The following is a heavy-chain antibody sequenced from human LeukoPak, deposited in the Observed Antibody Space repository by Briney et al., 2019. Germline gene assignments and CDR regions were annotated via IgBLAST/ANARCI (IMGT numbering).Heavy chain of an antibody. Sequence: GGSLRLSCAASGFTFDDYGMSWVRQAPGKGLEWVSTITGSIISTYYADSVKGRFTISRDNSKNTLSLQMNSLRAEDTAIYYCAKTYASGSSPYYNYYSMDVWGRGTTVTVSS. D-gene: IGHD3-10*01. V-gene: IGHV3-23*01. CDR3: AKTYASGSSPYYNYYSMDV. CDR1: GFTFDDYG. CDR2: ITGSIIST. J-gene: IGHJ6*03.